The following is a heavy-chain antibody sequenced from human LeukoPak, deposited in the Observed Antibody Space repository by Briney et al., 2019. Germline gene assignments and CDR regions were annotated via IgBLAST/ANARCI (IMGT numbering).Heavy chain of an antibody. V-gene: IGHV3-48*01. CDR3: AKGDSSSRYRTWFDY. D-gene: IGHD6-13*01. J-gene: IGHJ4*02. Sequence: GGSLRLSCAASGFTFSSYSMNWVRQAPGKGLERVSYISSSGSTIYYADSVKGRFTISRDNSKNTLYLQMNSLRAEDTAVYYCAKGDSSSRYRTWFDYWGQGTLVTVSS. CDR1: GFTFSSYS. CDR2: ISSSGSTI.